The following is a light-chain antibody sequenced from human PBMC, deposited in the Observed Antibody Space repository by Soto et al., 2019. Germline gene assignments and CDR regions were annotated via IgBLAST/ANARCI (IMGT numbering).Light chain of an antibody. J-gene: IGKJ5*01. V-gene: IGKV1-12*01. CDR1: QGISSW. CDR3: QQANSFPT. Sequence: DIQMTQSPSSVSAYVGDRVTITCRARQGISSWLAWYQQKPGKAPKLLIYAASSLQSGVPSSFSGSGSRTDFTRPIISIQPEDFATQYCQQANSFPTFSQGTRPE. CDR2: AAS.